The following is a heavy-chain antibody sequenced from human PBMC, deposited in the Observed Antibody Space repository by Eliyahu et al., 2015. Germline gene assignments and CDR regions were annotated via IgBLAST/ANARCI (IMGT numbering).Heavy chain of an antibody. J-gene: IGHJ6*02. CDR1: GXXFSSYW. CDR3: ARVGYYYYGMDV. Sequence: EVQLVESGGGLVQPGGSLRLSCAASGXXFSSYWMHWVRQAPGKGLVWVSRINSDGSSTSYADSVKGRFTISRDNAKNTLYLQMNSLRAEDTAVYYCARVGYYYYGMDVWGQGTTVTVSS. CDR2: INSDGSST. V-gene: IGHV3-74*01.